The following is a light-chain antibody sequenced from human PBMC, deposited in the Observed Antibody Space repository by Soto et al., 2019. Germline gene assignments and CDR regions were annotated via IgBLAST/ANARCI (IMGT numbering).Light chain of an antibody. J-gene: IGLJ1*01. CDR3: CSYAGTYAFYV. CDR2: DVN. V-gene: IGLV2-11*01. Sequence: QSALTQPRSVSGSPGQSVTISCTGTSSDVGGYYYVSWYQQHPGKAPKLMIYDVNKRPSGVPDRFSASKSGITASLTISGLQAEDEAEYYCCSYAGTYAFYVFGTGTTLTVL. CDR1: SSDVGGYYY.